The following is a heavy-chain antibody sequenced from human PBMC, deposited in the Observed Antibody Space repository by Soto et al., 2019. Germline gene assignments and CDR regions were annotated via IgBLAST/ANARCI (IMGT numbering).Heavy chain of an antibody. Sequence: EVQLVESGGGLVQPGGSLRLSCATSGFTFSDHYMDWVRQAPGKGLEWVGRIRKKAHGYTTEYATSVKGRFIISRDDSKNSLHLQMNSLKTEDTALYYCARVNTVTSFYFDSWGQGTLVTVSS. V-gene: IGHV3-72*01. CDR1: GFTFSDHY. J-gene: IGHJ4*02. D-gene: IGHD4-17*01. CDR2: IRKKAHGYTT. CDR3: ARVNTVTSFYFDS.